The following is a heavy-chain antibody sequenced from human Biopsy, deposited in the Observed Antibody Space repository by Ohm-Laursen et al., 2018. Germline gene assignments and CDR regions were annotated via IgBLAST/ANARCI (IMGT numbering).Heavy chain of an antibody. CDR2: IYDRGSTA. D-gene: IGHD6-19*01. CDR1: GDSVSSGSFY. J-gene: IGHJ4*02. CDR3: ARGMRSSGWPYFDS. V-gene: IGHV4-61*01. Sequence: GTLSLTCTVSGDSVSSGSFYWTWIRQPPGLGLEYIGYIYDRGSTANYNPSLESRVTMSVDMPKNQFSLKLSSVTAADTAIYYCARGMRSSGWPYFDSWGQGTLVTVSS.